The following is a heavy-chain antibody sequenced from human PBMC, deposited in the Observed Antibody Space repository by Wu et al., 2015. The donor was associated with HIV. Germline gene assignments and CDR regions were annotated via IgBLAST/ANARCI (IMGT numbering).Heavy chain of an antibody. Sequence: VQLVQSGAEVKKPGASVKVSCKASGYTFTSYDINWVRQATGQGLEWMGWMNPNSGNIGYAEKFQGRVTMTRNTSISTAYMELSSLRSEDTAVYYCARRMRGLWFGELLDRFDPWGQGTLVTVSS. CDR2: MNPNSGNI. D-gene: IGHD3-10*01. CDR3: ARRMRGLWFGELLDRFDP. CDR1: GYTFTSYD. J-gene: IGHJ5*02. V-gene: IGHV1-8*01.